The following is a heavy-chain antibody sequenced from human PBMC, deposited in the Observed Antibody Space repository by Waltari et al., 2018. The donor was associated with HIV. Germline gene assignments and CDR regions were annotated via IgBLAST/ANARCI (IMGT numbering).Heavy chain of an antibody. J-gene: IGHJ4*02. Sequence: EVQLVESGGGLVQPGGSLRLSCAASGFTFSSYSMNWVRQAPGKGLEWVSYISSSSSTIYYADSVKGRFSISRDNAKNSLYLQMNSLRAEDTAVYYCARDARGYNWNFPFDYWGQGTLVTVSS. CDR1: GFTFSSYS. CDR2: ISSSSSTI. V-gene: IGHV3-48*04. CDR3: ARDARGYNWNFPFDY. D-gene: IGHD1-7*01.